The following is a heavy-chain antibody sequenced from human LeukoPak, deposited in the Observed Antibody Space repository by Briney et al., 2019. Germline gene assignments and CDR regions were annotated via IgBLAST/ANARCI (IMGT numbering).Heavy chain of an antibody. J-gene: IGHJ3*02. D-gene: IGHD3-3*01. CDR3: ARQVWSTDDAFDI. CDR1: GGSISSYY. Sequence: PSETLSVTCTVSGGSISSYYWSWIRQPPGKGLEWIGYIYYSGSTNYNPSLKSRVTISVDTSKNQFSLKLSSVTAADTAVYYCARQVWSTDDAFDIWGQGTMVTVSS. CDR2: IYYSGST. V-gene: IGHV4-59*08.